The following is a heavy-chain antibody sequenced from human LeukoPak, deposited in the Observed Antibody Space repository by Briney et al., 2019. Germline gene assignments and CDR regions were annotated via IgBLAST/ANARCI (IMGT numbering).Heavy chain of an antibody. Sequence: SETLSLTCTFSDGSISSYYWTWIRQPAGKGLEWIGRINSSGSTNYNPSLKSRVTLSVDTSKNQFSLKLSSVTAADTAVYYCARAGDGYTSDYWGQGTLVTVSS. CDR1: DGSISSYY. J-gene: IGHJ4*02. CDR3: ARAGDGYTSDY. CDR2: INSSGST. D-gene: IGHD5-24*01. V-gene: IGHV4-4*07.